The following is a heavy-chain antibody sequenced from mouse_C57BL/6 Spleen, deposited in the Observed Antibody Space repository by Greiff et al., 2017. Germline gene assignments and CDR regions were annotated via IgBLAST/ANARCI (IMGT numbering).Heavy chain of an antibody. Sequence: QVQLQQPGAELVMPGASVKLSCKASGYTFTSYWMHWVKQRPGQGLEWIGEIDPSDSYTNYNQKFKGKSTMTVDKSSSTAYMQLRSLTSEDSAVYYCARVLRYPYWYFEGWGTGTTVTV. CDR1: GYTFTSYW. J-gene: IGHJ1*03. V-gene: IGHV1-69*01. CDR2: IDPSDSYT. CDR3: ARVLRYPYWYFEG. D-gene: IGHD1-1*01.